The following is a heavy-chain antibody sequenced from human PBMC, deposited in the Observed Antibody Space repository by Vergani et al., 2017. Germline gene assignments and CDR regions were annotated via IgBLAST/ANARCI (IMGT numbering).Heavy chain of an antibody. CDR3: AEDYNIMGALHY. CDR2: ISGHDHRT. J-gene: IGHJ4*02. Sequence: EVQLLESGGGSVQPGEPLRLSCVASGFRFREHGMNWVRQAPGKGLEWVSGISGHDHRTLYADSVKGRFIISRDDSNNTLYLQLKTLRAEDTGVYYCAEDYNIMGALHYWGQGTLVAVSS. CDR1: GFRFREHG. V-gene: IGHV3-23*01. D-gene: IGHD5-12*01.